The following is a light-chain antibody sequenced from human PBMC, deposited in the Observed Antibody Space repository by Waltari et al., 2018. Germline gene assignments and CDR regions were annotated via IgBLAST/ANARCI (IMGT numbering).Light chain of an antibody. CDR2: DVT. CDR1: ISDVTSFNY. J-gene: IGLJ3*02. CDR3: ASYTTSNNRV. V-gene: IGLV2-14*03. Sequence: QSALTQPACVSGSPGQSITISCTATISDVTSFNYVSWYQRHSGKAPKLLIFDVTNRPSGTSNRFSGSKSGNTASLTISGLQAEDEADYFCASYTTSNNRVFGGGTRLTVL.